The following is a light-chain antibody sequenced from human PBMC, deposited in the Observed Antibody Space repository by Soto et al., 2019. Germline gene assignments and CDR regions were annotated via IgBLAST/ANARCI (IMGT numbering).Light chain of an antibody. CDR3: QQTNSYPFT. CDR1: QDINTY. Sequence: DIQLTQSPSFLSASVGDRVTITCRASQDINTYLAWYEQKPGKAPKLLIYGASTLQSGVPSRISGSGSGTEFTLTISSLQPEYLANYRYQQTNSYPFTFGPGTKVDIK. CDR2: GAS. V-gene: IGKV1-9*01. J-gene: IGKJ3*01.